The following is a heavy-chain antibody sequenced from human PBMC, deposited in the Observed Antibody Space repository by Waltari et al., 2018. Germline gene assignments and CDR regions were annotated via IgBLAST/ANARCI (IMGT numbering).Heavy chain of an antibody. J-gene: IGHJ4*02. V-gene: IGHV1-3*01. Sequence: QVQLVQSGAEVKKPGASVKVSCKASGYTFTSYAMHWVRQAPGQRPEWMGWINAGNGNTKYSQKFQGRGTITRDTSASTAYMELSSLRSEDTAVYYCARDEGVLDYGDCWGQGTLVTVSS. CDR2: INAGNGNT. CDR3: ARDEGVLDYGDC. CDR1: GYTFTSYA. D-gene: IGHD6-13*01.